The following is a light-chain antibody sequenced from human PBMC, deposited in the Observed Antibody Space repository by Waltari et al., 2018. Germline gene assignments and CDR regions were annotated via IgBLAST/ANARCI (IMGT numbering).Light chain of an antibody. J-gene: IGLJ1*01. Sequence: QSALTQPASVSGSPGQSITISCIGTSNDGGRYDLVSWYQHHPGKAPKVLIYEVVKRPSGVSSRFSASKSGNTASLTISGLQADDEADYHCCSYAGTTTYVFGGGTKVTVL. CDR2: EVV. CDR3: CSYAGTTTYV. CDR1: SNDGGRYDL. V-gene: IGLV2-23*02.